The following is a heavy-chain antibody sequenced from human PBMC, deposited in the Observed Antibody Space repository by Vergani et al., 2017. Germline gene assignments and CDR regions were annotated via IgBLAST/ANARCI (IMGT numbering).Heavy chain of an antibody. J-gene: IGHJ5*02. V-gene: IGHV5-51*03. CDR2: INPIDSNI. CDR3: AKTHDFSRLYSSYNWFDP. D-gene: IGHD3-3*01. CDR1: ERSFISNE. Sequence: EVLLVQSGAEVKKPGESLKISCKYSERSFISNEIAWLRQMSGEGLQCMGNINPIDSNIAYSPSFQGQAIMSHDKSITTAYLQWRILKASDTAICCCAKTHDFSRLYSSYNWFDPWGQGTQVTVSS.